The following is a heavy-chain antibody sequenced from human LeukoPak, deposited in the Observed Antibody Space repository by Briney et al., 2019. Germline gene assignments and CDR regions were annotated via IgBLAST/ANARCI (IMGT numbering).Heavy chain of an antibody. CDR1: GYTFINYA. Sequence: ASVKVSCKASGYTFINYAMNWVRQAPGQGLEWMGWINTDIGNPTYAQGFTGRFVFSLDTSVSTAYLQISSLKAEDTAVYYCARAFESFADFALNDYWGQGTLVTVSS. V-gene: IGHV7-4-1*02. J-gene: IGHJ4*02. D-gene: IGHD2-21*01. CDR2: INTDIGNP. CDR3: ARAFESFADFALNDY.